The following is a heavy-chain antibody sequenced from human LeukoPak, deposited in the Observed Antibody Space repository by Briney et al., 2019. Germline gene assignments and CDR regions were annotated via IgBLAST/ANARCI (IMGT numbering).Heavy chain of an antibody. V-gene: IGHV3-23*01. D-gene: IGHD3-10*01. CDR2: FSGSGGST. Sequence: GGSLRLSCAASGFTFSSYAMSWVRQAPGKGLEWVSAFSGSGGSTYYADSVKGRFTISRDNSKNTLYLRMNSLRAEDTAVYYCAKDPTGSGQDYWGQGTLVTVSS. CDR3: AKDPTGSGQDY. J-gene: IGHJ4*02. CDR1: GFTFSSYA.